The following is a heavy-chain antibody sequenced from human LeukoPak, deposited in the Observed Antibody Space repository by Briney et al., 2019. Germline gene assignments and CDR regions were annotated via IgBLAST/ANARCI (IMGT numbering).Heavy chain of an antibody. J-gene: IGHJ5*02. V-gene: IGHV4-34*01. CDR1: GGSFSGYY. CDR3: ARQMVWFGELNWFDP. D-gene: IGHD3-10*01. CDR2: INHSGST. Sequence: PSETLSLTCAVYGGSFSGYYWSWIRQPPGKGLEWIGEINHSGSTNYNPSLKSRVTIPVDTSKNQFSLKLSSVTAADTAVYYCARQMVWFGELNWFDPWGQGTLVTVSS.